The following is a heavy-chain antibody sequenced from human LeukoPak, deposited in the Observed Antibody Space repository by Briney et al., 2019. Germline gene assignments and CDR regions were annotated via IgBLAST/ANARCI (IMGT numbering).Heavy chain of an antibody. CDR2: INPRGGSA. CDR1: GYTFTSNY. CDR3: ARDYHGSGSLTTFDY. J-gene: IGHJ4*02. Sequence: ASVKVSCKASGYTFTSNYMHWVRQAPGQGLEWMGIINPRGGSATSAQKFQGRVTLTRDTSTSTFYMDLSSLRSQDTAVYYCARDYHGSGSLTTFDYWGQGTLDTVSS. D-gene: IGHD3-10*01. V-gene: IGHV1-46*01.